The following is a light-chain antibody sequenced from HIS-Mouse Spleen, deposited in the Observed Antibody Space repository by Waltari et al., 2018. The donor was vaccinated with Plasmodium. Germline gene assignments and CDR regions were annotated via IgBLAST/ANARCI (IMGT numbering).Light chain of an antibody. CDR1: KLGAKY. CDR3: QAWDSSTVV. J-gene: IGLJ2*01. Sequence: SYELTQPPSVSVSPGHTASITCSGDKLGAKYACWYQQKPGQAPVLVIYQDSKRPSGIPERFSGSNSGNTATLTISGTQAMDEADYYCQAWDSSTVVFGGGTKLTVL. V-gene: IGLV3-1*01. CDR2: QDS.